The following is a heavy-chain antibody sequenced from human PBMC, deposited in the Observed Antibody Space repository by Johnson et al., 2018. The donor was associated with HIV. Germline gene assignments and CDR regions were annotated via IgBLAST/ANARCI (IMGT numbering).Heavy chain of an antibody. D-gene: IGHD4-17*01. CDR2: ISYDGSNK. V-gene: IGHV3-30-3*01. CDR3: ARGPTYYADPFAFDI. CDR1: GFTFSSYA. J-gene: IGHJ3*02. Sequence: VQLVESGGGVVQPGRSLRLSCAASGFTFSSYAMHWVRQAPGKGLEWVAVISYDGSNKYYADFVKGRFTISRDNSKNTLYLQMNSLRAEDTAVYYCARGPTYYADPFAFDIWGQGTMVTVSS.